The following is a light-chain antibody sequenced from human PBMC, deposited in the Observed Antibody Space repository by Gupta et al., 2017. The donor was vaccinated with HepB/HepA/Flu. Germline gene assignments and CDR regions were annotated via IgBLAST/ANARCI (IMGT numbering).Light chain of an antibody. V-gene: IGLV1-44*01. Sequence: QSVLTQPPSASGTPGQSFPISCSWSSSNIGGNNVNWYQQRPGTAPRLLIYSNNQRTSGVPDRFSGSKSGTSASLAISGLQSKDEADYYCAAWDDSLNGYVFGTGTKVTVL. CDR2: SNN. J-gene: IGLJ1*01. CDR3: AAWDDSLNGYV. CDR1: SSNIGGNN.